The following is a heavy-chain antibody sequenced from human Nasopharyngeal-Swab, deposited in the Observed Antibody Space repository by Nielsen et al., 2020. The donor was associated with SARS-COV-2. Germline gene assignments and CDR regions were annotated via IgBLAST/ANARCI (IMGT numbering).Heavy chain of an antibody. D-gene: IGHD3-3*01. V-gene: IGHV3-9*01. J-gene: IGHJ3*02. CDR2: ISWNSGRI. CDR1: RFTFDDYA. CDR3: AKMATSSGYSSDDAFDI. Sequence: GGSLRLSCVASRFTFDDYAMHWVRQAPGKGLEWVSGISWNSGRIGYADSVKGRFTISRDNAKNPLYLQMNSLRAEDTALYHCAKMATSSGYSSDDAFDIWGQGTMVIVSS.